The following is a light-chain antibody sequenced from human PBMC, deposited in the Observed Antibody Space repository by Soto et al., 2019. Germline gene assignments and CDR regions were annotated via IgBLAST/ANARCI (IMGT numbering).Light chain of an antibody. CDR2: GAS. V-gene: IGKV1-9*01. CDR3: QQLNTYPA. Sequence: DFPLTQSPSFLSASVGDRVTITCRASQGIGSYLGWYQQAPGKAPKLLIYGASTLQSGVPSRFSGSGSGTEFTLTISRLQPEDIATYYCQQLNTYPAFGGGNKVEI. J-gene: IGKJ4*01. CDR1: QGIGSY.